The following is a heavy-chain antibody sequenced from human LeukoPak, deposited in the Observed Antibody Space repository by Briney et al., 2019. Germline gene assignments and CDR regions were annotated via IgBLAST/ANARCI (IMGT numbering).Heavy chain of an antibody. J-gene: IGHJ4*02. D-gene: IGHD3-10*01. Sequence: GGSLRLSCAASGFTFNSYWMTWVRHAPGKGLEWVANIKQDGSEKYYVDPMKGRFTISRDNAKNSLYLKMLSLTVQDRAVYYCGRERQDSGPFDYWGQGTLVTVSS. CDR2: IKQDGSEK. CDR1: GFTFNSYW. CDR3: GRERQDSGPFDY. V-gene: IGHV3-7*01.